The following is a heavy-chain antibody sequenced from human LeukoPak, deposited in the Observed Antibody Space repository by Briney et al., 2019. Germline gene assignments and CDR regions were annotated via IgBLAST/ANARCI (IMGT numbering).Heavy chain of an antibody. CDR1: GGSISSYY. Sequence: SETLSLTCTVSGGSISSYYWSWIRQPAGKGLERIGRIYSSGSTNYNPSLKSRVTMSVDTSKNQFSLKLSSVTAADTAVYYCARGAASSAFDIWGQGTMVTVSS. D-gene: IGHD3-16*01. CDR3: ARGAASSAFDI. CDR2: IYSSGST. V-gene: IGHV4-4*07. J-gene: IGHJ3*02.